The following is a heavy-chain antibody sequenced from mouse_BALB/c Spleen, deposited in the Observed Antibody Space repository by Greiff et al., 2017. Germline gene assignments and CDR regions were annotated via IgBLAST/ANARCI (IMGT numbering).Heavy chain of an antibody. V-gene: IGHV5-6-5*01. CDR2: ISSGGST. J-gene: IGHJ2*01. CDR3: ARVGYDPFDY. Sequence: EVQRVESGGGLVKPGGSLKLSCAASGFTFSSYAMSWVRQTPEKRLEWVASISSGGSTYYPDSVKGRFTISRDNARNILYLQMSSLRSEDTAMYYCARVGYDPFDYWGQGTTLTVSS. CDR1: GFTFSSYA. D-gene: IGHD2-3*01.